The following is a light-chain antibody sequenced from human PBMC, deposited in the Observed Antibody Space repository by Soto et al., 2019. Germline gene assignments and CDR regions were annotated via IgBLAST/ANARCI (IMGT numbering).Light chain of an antibody. CDR3: PQRSSWPTP. V-gene: IGKV3-11*01. CDR2: DAS. J-gene: IGKJ5*01. Sequence: EILLTQDTTTLHVSPWEEASLCCRASQSVSRYLAWYQQKPGQAPRLLIYDASNRATGIPARFSGSGSGTDFTPTICTLEPDDFAVYSCPQRSSWPTPFGQGTRLEIK. CDR1: QSVSRY.